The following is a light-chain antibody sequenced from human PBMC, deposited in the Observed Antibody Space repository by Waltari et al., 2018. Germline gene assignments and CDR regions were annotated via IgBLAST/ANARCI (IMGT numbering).Light chain of an antibody. J-gene: IGLJ2*01. CDR2: GKN. CDR1: SLRTYY. Sequence: SSELTQDPAVSVALGQTVRITCQGDSLRTYYVSWFHQKPGQAPALGRYGKNNRPSGIPDRFSASSAGSTASLTISGTQAEDEADYYCHSRDSSGDVLIGGGTKLTVV. CDR3: HSRDSSGDVL. V-gene: IGLV3-19*01.